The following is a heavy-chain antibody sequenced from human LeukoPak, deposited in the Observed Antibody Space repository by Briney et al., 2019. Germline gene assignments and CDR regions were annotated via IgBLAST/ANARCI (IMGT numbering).Heavy chain of an antibody. CDR1: GFTFSSYG. D-gene: IGHD3-10*01. CDR2: ISGSGGST. Sequence: PGGTLRLSCAASGFTFSSYGMSWVRQAPGKGLEWVSAISGSGGSTYYADSVKGRFTISRDNSKNTLYLQMNSLRAEDTAVYYCAKGPGSGIGYFDYWGQGTLVTVSS. CDR3: AKGPGSGIGYFDY. J-gene: IGHJ4*02. V-gene: IGHV3-23*01.